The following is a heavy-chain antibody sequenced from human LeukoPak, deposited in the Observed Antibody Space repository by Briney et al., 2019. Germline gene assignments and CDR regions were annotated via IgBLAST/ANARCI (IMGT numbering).Heavy chain of an antibody. CDR3: AYGMDV. CDR1: GDSVLSNRAA. CDR2: TYYRSKWYY. Sequence: SQSLSLTCAISGDSVLSNRAAWNWIRQSPSRGLEWLGRTYYRSKWYYDYAESVKSRIAINPDTYKNQFSLQLNSVTPEDTAVYYCAYGMDVWGQGTTVTVSS. V-gene: IGHV6-1*01. J-gene: IGHJ6*02.